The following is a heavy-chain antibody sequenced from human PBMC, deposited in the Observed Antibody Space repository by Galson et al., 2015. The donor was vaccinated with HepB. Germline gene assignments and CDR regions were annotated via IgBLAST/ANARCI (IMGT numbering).Heavy chain of an antibody. J-gene: IGHJ6*02. CDR3: GTFIVFGESRKLMDV. V-gene: IGHV3-15*07. D-gene: IGHD3-10*02. CDR2: IKSKTDGGTT. Sequence: SLRLSCAASGFTFSNAWMNWVRQAPGKGLEWVGRIKSKTDGGTTDYAAPVKGRFTISRDDSKNTLYLQMNSLKTEDTAVYYCGTFIVFGESRKLMDVWGQGTTVTVSS. CDR1: GFTFSNAW.